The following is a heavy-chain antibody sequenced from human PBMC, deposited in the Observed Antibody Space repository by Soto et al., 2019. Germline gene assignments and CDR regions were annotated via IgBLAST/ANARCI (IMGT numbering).Heavy chain of an antibody. V-gene: IGHV4-30-4*08. CDR3: ARVRREYDNSGPVDY. CDR1: GGSISSSSYY. CDR2: IYYSGST. J-gene: IGHJ4*02. D-gene: IGHD3-22*01. Sequence: SETLSLTCTVSGGSISSSSYYWSWIRQLPGKGLEWIGYIYYSGSTYYNPSLKSRVTISVDTSNNQFSLKLNSVTAADTAVYYCARVRREYDNSGPVDYWGQGTLVTVSS.